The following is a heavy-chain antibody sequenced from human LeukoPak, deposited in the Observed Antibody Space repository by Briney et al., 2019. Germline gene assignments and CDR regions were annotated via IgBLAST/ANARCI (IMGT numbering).Heavy chain of an antibody. CDR3: ARDASYYDFWSGYYSLFAIPVRYYYYYGMDV. J-gene: IGHJ6*02. Sequence: SGGSLRLSCAASGFTFGSYAMHWVRQAPGKGLEWVAVISYDGSNKYYADSVKGRFTISRDNSKNTLYLQMNSLRAEDTAVYYCARDASYYDFWSGYYSLFAIPVRYYYYYGMDVWGQGTTVTVSS. V-gene: IGHV3-30-3*01. CDR1: GFTFGSYA. D-gene: IGHD3-3*01. CDR2: ISYDGSNK.